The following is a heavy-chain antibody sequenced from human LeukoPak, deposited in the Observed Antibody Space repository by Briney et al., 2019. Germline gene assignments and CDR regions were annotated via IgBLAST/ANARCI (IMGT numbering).Heavy chain of an antibody. J-gene: IGHJ3*01. V-gene: IGHV4-39*01. Sequence: PSETLSLTCTVTGDSINKTACSWGWIRQSPGKGLEWIGSINHNGNTYYSPSLKSRIILYIDTSKNQLSLKMHFVTAADTAIYFCARHKLTVITSWDDAFERWGQGTTVIVST. CDR2: INHNGNT. CDR3: ARHKLTVITSWDDAFER. CDR1: GDSINKTACS. D-gene: IGHD3-22*01.